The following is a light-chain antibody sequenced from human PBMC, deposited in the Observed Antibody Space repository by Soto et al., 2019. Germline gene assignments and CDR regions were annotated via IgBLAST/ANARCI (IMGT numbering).Light chain of an antibody. CDR1: QSVSSSY. V-gene: IGKV3-20*01. Sequence: EIVLTQSPGTLSLSPGERATLSCRASQSVSSSYLAWYQQKPGQAPRPLIYGASSRAGGIPDRFSSSGSGTEFTITISRLEPEDFAVYYCQQYGSSPWTFGQGTKVEIK. J-gene: IGKJ1*01. CDR3: QQYGSSPWT. CDR2: GAS.